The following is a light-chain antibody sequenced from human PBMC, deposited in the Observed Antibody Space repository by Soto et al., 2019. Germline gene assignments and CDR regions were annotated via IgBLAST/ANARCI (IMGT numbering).Light chain of an antibody. J-gene: IGLJ1*01. Sequence: QSVLTQPASVSGSPGQSITISCTGTSSDVGGYNYVSWYQQHPGKAPKLMIYDVSDRPSGVSNRFSGSKSGNTASLTISGLQAEDEAEYYCSSYTGSSTLYVFGTGTKVTVL. V-gene: IGLV2-14*01. CDR1: SSDVGGYNY. CDR2: DVS. CDR3: SSYTGSSTLYV.